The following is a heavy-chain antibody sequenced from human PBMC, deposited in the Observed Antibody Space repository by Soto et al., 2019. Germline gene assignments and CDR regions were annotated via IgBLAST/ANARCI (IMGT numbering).Heavy chain of an antibody. Sequence: PGGSLRLSCAASGFTFSSYWMSWVRQAPGKGLGWVANIKQDGSEKYYVDSVKGRFTISRDNAKNSLYLQMNSLRAEDTAVYYCARGGADSXSWYYSLRYYYYYGMDVWGQGTTVTVSS. CDR2: IKQDGSEK. CDR3: ARGGADSXSWYYSLRYYYYYGMDV. CDR1: GFTFSSYW. V-gene: IGHV3-7*01. D-gene: IGHD6-13*01. J-gene: IGHJ6*02.